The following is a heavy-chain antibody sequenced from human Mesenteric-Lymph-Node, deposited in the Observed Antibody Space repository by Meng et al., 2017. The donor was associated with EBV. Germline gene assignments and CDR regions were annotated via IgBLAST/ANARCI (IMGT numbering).Heavy chain of an antibody. CDR3: ARGSSGWGRWFDP. D-gene: IGHD6-19*01. CDR1: GGTFSSYA. V-gene: IGHV1-69*06. Sequence: QGALVESGDEGKKPGASVKGSCKASGGTFSSYAITWGRQAPGKRLEWMGGINSIFGTANYAQKFQGRVTITADKSTSTVYMELSSLRSEDTAVYYCARGSSGWGRWFDPWGQGTLVTVSS. CDR2: INSIFGTA. J-gene: IGHJ5*02.